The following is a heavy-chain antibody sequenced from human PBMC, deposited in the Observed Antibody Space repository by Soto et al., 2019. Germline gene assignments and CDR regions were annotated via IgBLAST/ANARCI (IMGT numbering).Heavy chain of an antibody. CDR1: GGSISRSAYR. CDR2: IKYSGDT. J-gene: IGHJ4*02. Sequence: QLQLQESGPGLVQPSETLSLTCTVSGGSISRSAYRWHWIRQPPGKGLEWIGNIKYSGDTYYSPSLSSRVTLSADTSESQFSLRLTSVTVADTSVYFCATSKKGQFESDTTFFDYWGQGILVTVSS. V-gene: IGHV4-39*01. CDR3: ATSKKGQFESDTTFFDY. D-gene: IGHD3-16*01.